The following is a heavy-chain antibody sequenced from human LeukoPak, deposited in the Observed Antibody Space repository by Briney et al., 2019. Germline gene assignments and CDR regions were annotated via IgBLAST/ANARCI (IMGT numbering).Heavy chain of an antibody. CDR3: ARDKGLAVAGTFPFDYFDY. CDR2: ISYDGSNK. J-gene: IGHJ4*02. D-gene: IGHD6-19*01. V-gene: IGHV3-30*04. CDR1: GFTFSSYA. Sequence: GRSLRLSCAASGFTFSSYAMHWVRQAPGKGLEWVAVISYDGSNKYYADSVKGRFTISRDNSKNTLYLQMNSLRAEDTAVYYCARDKGLAVAGTFPFDYFDYWGQGTLVTVSS.